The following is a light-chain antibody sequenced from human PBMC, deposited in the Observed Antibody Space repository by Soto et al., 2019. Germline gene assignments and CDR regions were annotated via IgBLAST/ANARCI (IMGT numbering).Light chain of an antibody. Sequence: DIQMTQSPSSVSASVGDRVTITCRASQGITNWLAWYQQKPGKAPKLLIYAASGLPSGVPSRFSGSGSGTDFTLTISSLQHEDFETYYCQQANSFPLTLGGGTKVDIK. CDR1: QGITNW. CDR2: AAS. CDR3: QQANSFPLT. V-gene: IGKV1-12*01. J-gene: IGKJ4*01.